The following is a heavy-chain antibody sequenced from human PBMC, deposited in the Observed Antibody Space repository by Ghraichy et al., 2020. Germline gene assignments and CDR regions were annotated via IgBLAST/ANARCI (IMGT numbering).Heavy chain of an antibody. CDR2: VDYGGSI. D-gene: IGHD1-26*01. J-gene: IGHJ3*02. Sequence: GSLRLSCTVSGGSINSVDYYWGWIRQPPGKGLEWIANVDYGGSIYYNPSLKSRVTISLDTPRLHFSLKLRSVTAADTCVYYCARDNSGSYEDACDIWGQGTRVTFST. CDR1: GGSINSVDYY. CDR3: ARDNSGSYEDACDI. V-gene: IGHV4-39*02.